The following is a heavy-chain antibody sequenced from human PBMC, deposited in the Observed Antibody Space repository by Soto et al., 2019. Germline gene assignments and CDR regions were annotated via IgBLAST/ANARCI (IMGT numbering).Heavy chain of an antibody. CDR1: GGTFSSYA. CDR2: IIPIFGTA. J-gene: IGHJ6*02. CDR3: AREGRVRGVNYYYSGMDV. Sequence: QVQLVQSGAEVKKPGSSVKVSCKASGGTFSSYAISWVRQAPGQGLEWMGGIIPIFGTANYAQKFQGRVTITADQSTSTAYMELSSLRSEDTAVYYCAREGRVRGVNYYYSGMDVWGQGTTVTVSS. D-gene: IGHD3-10*01. V-gene: IGHV1-69*12.